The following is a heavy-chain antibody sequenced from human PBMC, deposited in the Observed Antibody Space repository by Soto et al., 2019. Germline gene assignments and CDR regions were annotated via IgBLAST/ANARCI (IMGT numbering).Heavy chain of an antibody. V-gene: IGHV3-23*01. Sequence: GGSLRLSCVASGFTFSTYTMIWGRQALGKVLEWVSVISGSAGSIGPSYADSVQGRFSISRDNSQNMLFLQMNSLGVEDAAVYYCARDRQPDGIWTFDFWGRGAQVTVSS. CDR1: GFTFSTYT. D-gene: IGHD1-1*01. CDR3: ARDRQPDGIWTFDF. J-gene: IGHJ4*02. CDR2: ISGSAGSIGP.